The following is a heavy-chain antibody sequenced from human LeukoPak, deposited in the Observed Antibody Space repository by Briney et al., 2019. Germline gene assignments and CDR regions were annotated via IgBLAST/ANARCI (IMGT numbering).Heavy chain of an antibody. CDR1: GYTFTSYG. CDR2: ISAYNGNT. CDR3: ARDHTAMVPLRWFDP. D-gene: IGHD5-18*01. V-gene: IGHV1-18*01. J-gene: IGHJ5*02. Sequence: GASVKVSCKASGYTFTSYGISWVRQAPGQGLEWMGWISAYNGNTNYAQKLQGRVTMTTDTSTSTAYMELRSLRSDDTAVYYCARDHTAMVPLRWFDPWGQGTLVTVSS.